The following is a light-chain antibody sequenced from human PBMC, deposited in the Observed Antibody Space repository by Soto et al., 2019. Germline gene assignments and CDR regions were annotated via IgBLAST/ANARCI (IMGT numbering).Light chain of an antibody. J-gene: IGKJ1*01. CDR2: GAS. V-gene: IGKV1-39*01. CDR1: QSISTY. Sequence: DLQMTQSPSSLSASVGDRVTITCRASQSISTYLNWYQQKPGKAPNLLIYGASSLQSGVPTRFTGSGSGTDFTLTISRLQPEDFATYHCQQSYNTPWTFGQGTKVEIK. CDR3: QQSYNTPWT.